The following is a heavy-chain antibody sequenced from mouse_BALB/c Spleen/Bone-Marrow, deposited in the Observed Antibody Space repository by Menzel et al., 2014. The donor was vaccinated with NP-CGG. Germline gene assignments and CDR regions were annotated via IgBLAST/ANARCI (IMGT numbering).Heavy chain of an antibody. Sequence: QVQLQQSGAELAKPGASVKMSCKASGYTFTNYWMHWVKQRPGRGLEWIGYINPSTGYTEYNQKFKDKATLTADKSSSTAYMQLSSLTSEDSADYYCARGYQRILAYGGQGTLVTVAA. CDR1: GYTFTNYW. J-gene: IGHJ3*01. V-gene: IGHV1-7*01. CDR2: INPSTGYT. CDR3: ARGYQRILAY.